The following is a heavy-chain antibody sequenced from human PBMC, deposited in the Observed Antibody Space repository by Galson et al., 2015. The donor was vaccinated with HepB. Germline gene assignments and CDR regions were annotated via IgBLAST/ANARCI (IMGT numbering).Heavy chain of an antibody. D-gene: IGHD2-15*01. Sequence: SVKVSCKASGGTLSSYAISWVRQAPGQGLEWMGGIIPIFGTANYAQKFQGRVTITADESTSTAYMELSSLRSEDTAVYYCARGGGYCSGGSCYSIHDYYYMDVWGKGTTVTVSS. CDR1: GGTLSSYA. CDR3: ARGGGYCSGGSCYSIHDYYYMDV. CDR2: IIPIFGTA. J-gene: IGHJ6*03. V-gene: IGHV1-69*13.